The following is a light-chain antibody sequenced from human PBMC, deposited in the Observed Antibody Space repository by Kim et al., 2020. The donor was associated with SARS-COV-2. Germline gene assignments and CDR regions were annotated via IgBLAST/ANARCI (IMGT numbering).Light chain of an antibody. Sequence: IVLTQSPGTLSLSPGERATLSCRASESVSNTYLAWYQQIPGQAPRLLIYEASTRATGISDRFSGSGSGREFTLTISRLQPEDFAVYYCQHYGVSPLYTFGQGTKLEI. J-gene: IGKJ2*01. CDR1: ESVSNTY. CDR2: EAS. V-gene: IGKV3-20*01. CDR3: QHYGVSPLYT.